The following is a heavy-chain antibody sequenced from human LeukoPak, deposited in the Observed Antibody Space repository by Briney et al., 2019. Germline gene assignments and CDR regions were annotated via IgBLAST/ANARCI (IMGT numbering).Heavy chain of an antibody. J-gene: IGHJ4*02. Sequence: GGSLRLSCAASGFTVSSNYMSWVRQAPGKGLEWVSVIYSGGSTYYADSVKGRFTISRDNAKNSLYLQMNSLRAEDTAVYYCARHGYSAYGGFDYWGQGTLVTVSS. D-gene: IGHD5-12*01. CDR3: ARHGYSAYGGFDY. CDR1: GFTVSSNY. V-gene: IGHV3-66*04. CDR2: IYSGGST.